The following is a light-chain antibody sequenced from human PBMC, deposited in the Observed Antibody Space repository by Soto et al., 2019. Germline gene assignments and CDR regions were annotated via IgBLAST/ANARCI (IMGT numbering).Light chain of an antibody. J-gene: IGKJ1*01. Sequence: DIQMTQSPSSLSASVGDRVTITCQASQDISTYLNWYQQKPGKAPKLLIYDASNLETGVPSRFSGSGSGTDFTFTISSLQPEDIATYYCQQCDYLPPWTFGQGTKVEIK. CDR1: QDISTY. V-gene: IGKV1-33*01. CDR2: DAS. CDR3: QQCDYLPPWT.